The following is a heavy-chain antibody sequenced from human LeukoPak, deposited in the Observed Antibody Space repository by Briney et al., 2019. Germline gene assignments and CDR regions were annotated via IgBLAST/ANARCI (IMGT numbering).Heavy chain of an antibody. J-gene: IGHJ6*02. Sequence: SETLSLTCAVSGVSISSGGYSWSWLRQPPGKGLEWIGYIYHSGSTYYNPSLKSRVTISVDRSKNQFSLKLSSVAAADTAVYYCARGPLGYCSSTSCYTSYGMDVWGQGTTVTVSS. CDR2: IYHSGST. CDR3: ARGPLGYCSSTSCYTSYGMDV. CDR1: GVSISSGGYS. V-gene: IGHV4-30-2*01. D-gene: IGHD2-2*02.